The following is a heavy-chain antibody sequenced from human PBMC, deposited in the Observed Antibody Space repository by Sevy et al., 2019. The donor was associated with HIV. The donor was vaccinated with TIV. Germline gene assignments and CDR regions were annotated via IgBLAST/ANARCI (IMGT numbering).Heavy chain of an antibody. V-gene: IGHV3-23*01. CDR3: AKRVGVTGGVFDY. J-gene: IGHJ4*02. CDR1: GVTFNNYA. D-gene: IGHD1-26*01. Sequence: GGSLRLSCAASGVTFNNYAMSWVRQAPGKGMEWVAVISGSGGSTNYADAAKGRFTISRDNSKNTLYLQMNSLRAEDTAVYYCAKRVGVTGGVFDYWGQGTLVTVSS. CDR2: ISGSGGST.